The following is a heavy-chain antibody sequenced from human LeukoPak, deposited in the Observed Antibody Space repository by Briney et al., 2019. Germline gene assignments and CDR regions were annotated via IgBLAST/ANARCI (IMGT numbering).Heavy chain of an antibody. CDR3: ARHYDTLTGDAFDI. J-gene: IGHJ3*02. Sequence: GASVKVSCKASGYTFTSYYMHWVRQAPGQGLEWMGIIHPTSGNTNYAQKFQGRVTMTRDTSATTVYMELSSLRSEDTAVYFCARHYDTLTGDAFDIWGQGTMVTVSS. D-gene: IGHD3-9*01. CDR2: IHPTSGNT. V-gene: IGHV1-46*01. CDR1: GYTFTSYY.